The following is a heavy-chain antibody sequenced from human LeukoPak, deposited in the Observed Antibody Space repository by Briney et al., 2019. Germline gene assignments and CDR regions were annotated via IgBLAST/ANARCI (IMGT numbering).Heavy chain of an antibody. CDR1: GGSISSGGYS. CDR3: ARGLEYYHDSSDYYYVGAFDI. V-gene: IGHV4-30-4*07. D-gene: IGHD3-22*01. Sequence: SETLSLTCAVSGGSISSGGYSWSWIRQPPGKGLEWIGYIYDGGSTYYNPSLKSRVTISVDASKNEFSLKLGSVTAADTAVYYCARGLEYYHDSSDYYYVGAFDIWGQGTMVTVSS. CDR2: IYDGGST. J-gene: IGHJ3*02.